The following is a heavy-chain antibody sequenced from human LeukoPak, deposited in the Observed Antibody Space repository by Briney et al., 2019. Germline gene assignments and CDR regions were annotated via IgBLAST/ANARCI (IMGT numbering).Heavy chain of an antibody. Sequence: GGSLRLSCAASGFTVSSNYMHWVRQAPGKGLEWVAVISYDGSNKYYADSVKGRFTISRDNAKNSLYLQMNSLRAEDTAVYYCAVGSYYIDYWGQGTLVTVSS. J-gene: IGHJ4*02. D-gene: IGHD1-26*01. CDR3: AVGSYYIDY. V-gene: IGHV3-30-3*01. CDR1: GFTVSSNY. CDR2: ISYDGSNK.